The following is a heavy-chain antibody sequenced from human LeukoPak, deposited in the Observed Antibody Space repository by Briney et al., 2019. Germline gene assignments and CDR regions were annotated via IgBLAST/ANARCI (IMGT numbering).Heavy chain of an antibody. CDR3: ARHRPLWFGESPLDP. J-gene: IGHJ5*02. D-gene: IGHD3-10*01. V-gene: IGHV1-69*01. CDR2: IIPIFGTA. Sequence: GSSVKVSCKASGGTFSSYAISWVRQAPGQGLEWMGGIIPIFGTANYAQKFQGRVTITADESTSTAYMELSSLRSEDTAVYYCARHRPLWFGESPLDPWGQGTLVTVSS. CDR1: GGTFSSYA.